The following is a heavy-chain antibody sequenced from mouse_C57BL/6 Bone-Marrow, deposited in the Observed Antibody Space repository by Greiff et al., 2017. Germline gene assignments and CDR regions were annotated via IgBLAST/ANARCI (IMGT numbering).Heavy chain of an antibody. J-gene: IGHJ4*01. CDR2: IYPGNGNT. Sequence: LQESGAELVKPGASVKMSCKASGYTFTSYNMHWVKQTPRQGLEWIGSIYPGNGNTSYNEKFKGKATLTVDKSSSTAYMQLSSLTSEDSAVYFCARCGRKNAMDYWGQGTTVTVSS. V-gene: IGHV1-12*01. CDR1: GYTFTSYN. CDR3: ARCGRKNAMDY.